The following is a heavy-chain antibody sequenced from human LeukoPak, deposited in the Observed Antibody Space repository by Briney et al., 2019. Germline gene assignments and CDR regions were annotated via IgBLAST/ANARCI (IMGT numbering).Heavy chain of an antibody. Sequence: GGSLRLSCAASGFSFNNYAKVWVRQTPGKGLEWVSVISAGNDIVYADSVKGRFSISRDSSKNTLYLRMNSLRVEDTAVYYCAKYAPPTTALTRFFDDWGQGTLVTVSS. V-gene: IGHV3-23*01. J-gene: IGHJ4*02. D-gene: IGHD4-17*01. CDR1: GFSFNNYA. CDR3: AKYAPPTTALTRFFDD. CDR2: ISAGNDI.